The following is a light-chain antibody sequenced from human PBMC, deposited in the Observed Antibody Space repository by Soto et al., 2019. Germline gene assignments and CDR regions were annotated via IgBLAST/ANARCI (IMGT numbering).Light chain of an antibody. CDR3: CSYAGNSEV. CDR1: SGDVGGYNL. CDR2: DVT. V-gene: IGLV2-23*02. Sequence: QSALTQPASVSGSPGQSITIPCTGTSGDVGGYNLVSWYQQHPGKAPKLMIYDVTERPSGVSNRFSGSKSGNTASLTISGLQPDDEADYYCCSYAGNSEVFGTGTQVTVL. J-gene: IGLJ1*01.